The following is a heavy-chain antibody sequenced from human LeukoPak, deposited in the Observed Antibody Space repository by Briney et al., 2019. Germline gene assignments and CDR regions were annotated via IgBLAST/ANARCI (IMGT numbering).Heavy chain of an antibody. Sequence: GGSLRLSCAASGFTFSSYAMSWIRQAPGKGLEWVSSISGSAISTYYADSVKGRFTISRDNSRNTLYLQMNSLRAEDTALFYCAKGDNNILTGYYNSFDSWGQGTLVTVSS. CDR3: AKGDNNILTGYYNSFDS. CDR2: ISGSAIST. D-gene: IGHD3-9*01. V-gene: IGHV3-23*01. J-gene: IGHJ4*02. CDR1: GFTFSSYA.